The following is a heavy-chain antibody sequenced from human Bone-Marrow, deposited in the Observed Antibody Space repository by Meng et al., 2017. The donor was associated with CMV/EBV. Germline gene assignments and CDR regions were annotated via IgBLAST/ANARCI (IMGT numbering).Heavy chain of an antibody. CDR2: IYYSGST. V-gene: IGHV4-59*12. CDR1: GGSISSYY. CDR3: ARSSGIAVAGPRPYYFDY. Sequence: SETLSLTCTVSGGSISSYYWSWIRQPPGKGLEWIGYIYYSGSTYYNPSLKSRVTISVDTSKNQFSLKLSSVTAADTAVYYCARSSGIAVAGPRPYYFDYWGQGTLVTVSS. D-gene: IGHD6-19*01. J-gene: IGHJ4*02.